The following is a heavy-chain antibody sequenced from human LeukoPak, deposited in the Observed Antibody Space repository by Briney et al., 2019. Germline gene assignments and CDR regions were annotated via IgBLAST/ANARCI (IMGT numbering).Heavy chain of an antibody. Sequence: SETLSLTCTVSGGSISSYYWSWIRQPPGKGLEWIGYIYYSGSTNYNPSLKSRVTISVDTSKNQFSLKLSSVTAADTAVYYCARSSRTGGKAFDYWGQGTLVTVSS. J-gene: IGHJ4*02. CDR1: GGSISSYY. V-gene: IGHV4-59*01. CDR2: IYYSGST. CDR3: ARSSRTGGKAFDY. D-gene: IGHD3/OR15-3a*01.